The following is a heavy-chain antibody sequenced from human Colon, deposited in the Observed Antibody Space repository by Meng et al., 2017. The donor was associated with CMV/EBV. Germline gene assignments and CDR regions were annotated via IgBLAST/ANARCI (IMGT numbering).Heavy chain of an antibody. V-gene: IGHV3-23*01. CDR3: AKDRAYCGSFSCSPNYFDG. CDR1: GFTFNRNS. Sequence: ETLSLTCAASGFTFNRNSMSWVRQAPGKGLEWVSGINGVGDTTYYADSVKGRFTISRDNSKNTLYLRMIDLRAEDTAMYYCAKDRAYCGSFSCSPNYFDGWGQGNLVTVSS. J-gene: IGHJ4*02. D-gene: IGHD2-21*01. CDR2: INGVGDTT.